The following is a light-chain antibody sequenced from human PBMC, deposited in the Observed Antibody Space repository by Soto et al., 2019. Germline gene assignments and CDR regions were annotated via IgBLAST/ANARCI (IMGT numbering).Light chain of an antibody. CDR2: LNN. J-gene: IGLJ3*02. V-gene: IGLV1-44*01. Sequence: QSVLTQPPSASGAPGQKVTISCSGSFSSIGSNTVNWFQHVPGTAPRLLIYLNNQRPSGVPDRFSGYRSGTSASLASSGLQADDEAIYDCAAWDDSLDGWVFGGGTKVTV. CDR1: FSSIGSNT. CDR3: AAWDDSLDGWV.